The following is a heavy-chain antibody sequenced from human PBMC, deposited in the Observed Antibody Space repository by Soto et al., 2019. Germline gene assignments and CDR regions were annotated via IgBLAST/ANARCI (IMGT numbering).Heavy chain of an antibody. V-gene: IGHV4-39*01. CDR3: ARPRLVSYNWFDP. CDR1: GGSISSSSYY. CDR2: IYYSGST. J-gene: IGHJ5*02. D-gene: IGHD3-16*01. Sequence: PSETLSLTCTVSGGSISSSSYYWGWIRQPPGKGLEWIGSIYYSGSTYYNPSLKSRVTISVDTSKNQFSLKLSSVTAADTAVYYCARPRLVSYNWFDPWGQGTLVTVSS.